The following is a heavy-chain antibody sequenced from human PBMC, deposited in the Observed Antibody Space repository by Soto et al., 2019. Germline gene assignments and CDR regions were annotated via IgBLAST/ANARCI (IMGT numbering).Heavy chain of an antibody. CDR3: ASGKRVIGYWEPFDY. CDR1: GDTLTELS. Sequence: ASLKVSCKVSGDTLTELSMHWVRQAPGKGLEWMGGFDPEDGETIYAQKFQGRVTMTEDTSTDTAYMELSSLRSEDTAVYYCASGKRVIGYWEPFDYWGQGTLVTVSS. V-gene: IGHV1-24*01. D-gene: IGHD3-9*01. CDR2: FDPEDGET. J-gene: IGHJ4*02.